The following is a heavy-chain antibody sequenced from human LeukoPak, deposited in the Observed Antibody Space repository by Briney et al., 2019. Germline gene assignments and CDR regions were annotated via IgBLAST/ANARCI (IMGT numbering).Heavy chain of an antibody. CDR3: AREVREVGATTSSSAFDI. CDR1: GYTFTSYY. CDR2: INPSGGST. D-gene: IGHD1-26*01. Sequence: ASVKVSCKASGYTFTSYYMHWVRQAPGQGLEWMGIINPSGGSTGYAQKFQGRVTMTRDTSTSTVYMELSSLRSEDTAVYYCAREVREVGATTSSSAFDIWGQGTMVTVSS. J-gene: IGHJ3*02. V-gene: IGHV1-46*01.